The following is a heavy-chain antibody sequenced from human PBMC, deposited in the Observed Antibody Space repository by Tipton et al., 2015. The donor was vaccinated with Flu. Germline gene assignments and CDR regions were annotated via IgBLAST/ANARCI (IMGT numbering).Heavy chain of an antibody. D-gene: IGHD3-10*01. J-gene: IGHJ4*02. CDR3: ARGLWNYYGSGSYYPLDY. V-gene: IGHV1-69*01. CDR2: IIPIFGTA. CDR1: GGTFSSYA. Sequence: QLVQSGAEVKKPGSSVKVSCKASGGTFSSYAISWVRQAPGQGLEWMGGIIPIFGTASYAQKFQGRVTITADESTSTAYMELSSLRSEDTAVYYCARGLWNYYGSGSYYPLDYWGQGTLVTVSS.